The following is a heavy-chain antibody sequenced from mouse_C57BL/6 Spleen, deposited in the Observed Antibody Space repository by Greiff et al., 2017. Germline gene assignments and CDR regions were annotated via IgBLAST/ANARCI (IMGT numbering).Heavy chain of an antibody. CDR2: IDPETGGT. D-gene: IGHD4-1*01. J-gene: IGHJ2*01. Sequence: QVQLKESGAELVRPGASVTLSCKASGYTFTDYEMHWVKQTPVHGLEWIGAIDPETGGTAYNQKFKGKAILTADKSSSTAYMELRSLTSEDSAVYYCTRYWDYYFDYWGQGTTLTVSS. CDR1: GYTFTDYE. V-gene: IGHV1-15*01. CDR3: TRYWDYYFDY.